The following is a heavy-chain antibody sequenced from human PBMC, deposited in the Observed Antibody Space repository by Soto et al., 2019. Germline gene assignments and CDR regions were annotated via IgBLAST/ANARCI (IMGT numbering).Heavy chain of an antibody. Sequence: SETLSLTCTVSGDSVTSRNYYWSWIRQPPGKGLEWIGHIYYSGNTNYSPSLKSRVTISIDTTNNQYSLKVTSVTVADTAVYYCAMIHVATYMLYRFDPWGQGTLVTVSS. CDR1: GDSVTSRNYY. V-gene: IGHV4-61*01. CDR2: IYYSGNT. CDR3: AMIHVATYMLYRFDP. D-gene: IGHD2-8*01. J-gene: IGHJ5*01.